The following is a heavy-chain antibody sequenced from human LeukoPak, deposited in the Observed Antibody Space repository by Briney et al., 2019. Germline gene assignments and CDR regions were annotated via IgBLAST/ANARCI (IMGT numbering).Heavy chain of an antibody. V-gene: IGHV3-23*01. J-gene: IGHJ4*02. CDR1: RFTYVSYA. CDR2: IGGSGSTT. CDR3: AFIPVGGLVISNSDY. D-gene: IGHD3/OR15-3a*01. Sequence: GGSLRLSCEASRFTYVSYAMTWVRQAPGKGLEWVSSIGGSGSTTYYADSVKGRFTVSADNSKNTLYLQMNSLRAEDTAVYYCAFIPVGGLVISNSDYWGQGTRVTVSS.